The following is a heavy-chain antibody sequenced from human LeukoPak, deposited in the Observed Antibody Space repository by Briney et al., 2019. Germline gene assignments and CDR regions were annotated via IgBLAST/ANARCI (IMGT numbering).Heavy chain of an antibody. V-gene: IGHV4-38-2*02. CDR3: ARDPRWLTPDCTSTSCYENYFDP. J-gene: IGHJ5*02. D-gene: IGHD2-2*01. CDR1: GYSISSGYP. Sequence: SHTLSLTCALSGYSISSGYPWAWIRQSPGKGLEWIGRIYHSGGAHYNPPLKSRVTISVETSKNQFSLKMYSVTAADTAVYYCARDPRWLTPDCTSTSCYENYFDPWGQGTLVTVSS. CDR2: IYHSGGA.